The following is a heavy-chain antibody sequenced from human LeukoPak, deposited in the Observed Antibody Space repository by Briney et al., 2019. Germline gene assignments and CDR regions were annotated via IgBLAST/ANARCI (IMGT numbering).Heavy chain of an antibody. CDR1: GFTFSSYG. D-gene: IGHD3-10*02. CDR2: ISSSSSTI. J-gene: IGHJ4*01. V-gene: IGHV3-23*01. Sequence: PGGSLRLSCAASGFTFSSYGMSWVRQAPGKGLEWLSYISSSSSTIYYADSVKGRFTISRDNSKNTLYLQMNSLRAEDTAVYYCAKHGLGSGSYPDYWGHGTLVTVSS. CDR3: AKHGLGSGSYPDY.